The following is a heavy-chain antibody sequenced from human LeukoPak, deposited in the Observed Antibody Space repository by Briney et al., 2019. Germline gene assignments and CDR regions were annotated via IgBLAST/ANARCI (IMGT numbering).Heavy chain of an antibody. V-gene: IGHV5-51*01. CDR2: IYPGDSDT. Sequence: GESLKISCKGSGYSFTSYWIGWVRQMPGKGLEWMGIIYPGDSDTRYSPSFQGQVTISADKSISTAYLQWRSLKASDTAMYYCARENIAVAAPFDYWGQGTLVTVSS. CDR3: ARENIAVAAPFDY. CDR1: GYSFTSYW. J-gene: IGHJ4*02. D-gene: IGHD6-19*01.